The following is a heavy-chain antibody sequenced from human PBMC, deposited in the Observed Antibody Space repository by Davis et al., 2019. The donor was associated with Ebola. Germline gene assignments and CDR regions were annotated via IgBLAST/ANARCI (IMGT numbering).Heavy chain of an antibody. D-gene: IGHD1-26*01. CDR3: ARSGSYLYWFDP. CDR2: INSDGSST. V-gene: IGHV3-74*01. Sequence: GESLKISCAASGFTFSSYAMHWVRQAPGKGLVWVSRINSDGSSTSYADSVKGRFTISRDNAKNTLYLQMNSLRAEDTAVYYCARSGSYLYWFDPWGQGTLVTVSS. CDR1: GFTFSSYA. J-gene: IGHJ5*02.